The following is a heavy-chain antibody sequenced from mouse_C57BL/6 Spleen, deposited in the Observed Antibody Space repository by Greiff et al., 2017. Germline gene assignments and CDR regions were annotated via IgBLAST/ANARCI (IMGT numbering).Heavy chain of an antibody. D-gene: IGHD1-1*02. J-gene: IGHJ2*01. V-gene: IGHV1-61*01. CDR2: IYPSDSET. Sequence: QVQLQQPGAELVRPGSSVKLSCKASGYTFTSYWMDWVKQRPGQGLEWIGNIYPSDSETHYNQKFKDKATLTVYKSSSTSYMQLSSLTSEDSAVYYCASAIGGPYYFDYWCQGTTLTVSS. CDR3: ASAIGGPYYFDY. CDR1: GYTFTSYW.